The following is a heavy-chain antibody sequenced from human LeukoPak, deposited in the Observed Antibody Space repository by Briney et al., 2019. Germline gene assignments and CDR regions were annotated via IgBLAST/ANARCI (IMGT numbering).Heavy chain of an antibody. CDR1: GFTFSSYA. J-gene: IGHJ6*02. CDR2: ISGSGGST. CDR3: AKDGRYCSSTSFYRGYYYYYGMDV. Sequence: GGSLRLSCAASGFTFSSYAMSWVRQAPGKGLEWVSAISGSGGSTYYADSVTGRFTISSDNSKNTLYLQMNSLRAEDTAVYYCAKDGRYCSSTSFYRGYYYYYGMDVWGQGTTVTVSS. V-gene: IGHV3-23*01. D-gene: IGHD2-2*01.